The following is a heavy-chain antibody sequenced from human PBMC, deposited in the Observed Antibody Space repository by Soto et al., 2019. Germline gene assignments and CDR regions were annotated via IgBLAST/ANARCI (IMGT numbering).Heavy chain of an antibody. Sequence: EVQLVESGGGSVEPGRSLRISCAASGFTFGDYALSWVRQGPGKGLEWVGFIRSKRYGGTPEYAASVKGRFSISRDDSGNIAYLQMNSLRTEDTAVYFCTRLPRHPRPAFDYWGQGTQVTVSS. CDR2: IRSKRYGGTP. CDR3: TRLPRHPRPAFDY. D-gene: IGHD2-2*01. V-gene: IGHV3-49*04. CDR1: GFTFGDYA. J-gene: IGHJ4*02.